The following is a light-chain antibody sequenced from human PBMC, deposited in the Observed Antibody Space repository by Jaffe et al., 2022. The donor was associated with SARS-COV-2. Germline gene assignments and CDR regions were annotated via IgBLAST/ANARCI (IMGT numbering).Light chain of an antibody. CDR3: QSYDSSLTWV. Sequence: QSVLTQPPSVSGAPGQRVTISCTGSSSNIGGYDVHWYQQLPGAAPKLLIYANSNRPSGVPDRFSGSKSGTSASLAITGLQAEDEADYYCQSYDSSLTWVFGGGTKMTVL. CDR1: SSNIGGYD. J-gene: IGLJ3*02. V-gene: IGLV1-40*01. CDR2: ANS.